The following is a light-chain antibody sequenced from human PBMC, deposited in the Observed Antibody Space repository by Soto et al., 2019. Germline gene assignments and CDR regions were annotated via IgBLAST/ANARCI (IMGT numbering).Light chain of an antibody. CDR1: SSDVGGYNY. V-gene: IGLV2-14*03. CDR2: DVN. CDR3: SSHSSSSTLVV. Sequence: QAVVTQPASMSGSPGQSITISCTGTSSDVGGYNYVSWYRQHPGKAPKLMIYDVNNRPSGVSNRFSGSKSGNTAPLTISGLQAEDEADYYCSSHSSSSTLVVFGGGTKLTVL. J-gene: IGLJ2*01.